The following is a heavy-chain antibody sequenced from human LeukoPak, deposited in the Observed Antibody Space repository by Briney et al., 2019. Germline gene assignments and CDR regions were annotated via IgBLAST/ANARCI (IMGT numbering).Heavy chain of an antibody. CDR2: INPNSGGT. CDR1: GYTFTGYY. V-gene: IGHV1-2*02. D-gene: IGHD2-2*01. J-gene: IGHJ6*02. Sequence: ASVKVSCKASGYTFTGYYMHWVRQAPGQGLEWMGWINPNSGGTNYAQKFQGRVTMTRDTSISTAYMELSRLRSDDTAVYYCARDRAVPAAIYYGMDVWGQGTTVTVSS. CDR3: ARDRAVPAAIYYGMDV.